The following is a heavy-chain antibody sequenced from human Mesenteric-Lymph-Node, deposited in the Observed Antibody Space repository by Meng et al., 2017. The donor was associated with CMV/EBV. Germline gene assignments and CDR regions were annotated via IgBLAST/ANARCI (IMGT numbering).Heavy chain of an antibody. CDR3: ARDFAPYGLDV. J-gene: IGHJ6*02. CDR1: GFSFSSIG. CDR2: IWHDGSNK. Sequence: GESLKISCVASGFSFSSIGMQWVRQAPGKGLEWVAFIWHDGSNKYYAESVKGRFTISRDNSKNMVHLEMNSLRAEDMAVYYCARDFAPYGLDVWGQGTTVTVSS. V-gene: IGHV3-30*02.